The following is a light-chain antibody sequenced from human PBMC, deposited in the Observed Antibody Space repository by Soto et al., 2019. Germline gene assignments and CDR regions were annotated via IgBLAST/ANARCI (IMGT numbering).Light chain of an antibody. J-gene: IGLJ1*01. CDR1: SSHIGAGYD. CDR3: QSYDRSLSDHV. CDR2: GNS. Sequence: QSVLTQPPSVSAAPGQRVTISCTGSSSHIGAGYDVHWYRQLPGTAPKLLIYGNSNRPSGVPDRFSGSKSGTSASLAITGLQAEDEADYYCQSYDRSLSDHVFGTGTKVTVL. V-gene: IGLV1-40*01.